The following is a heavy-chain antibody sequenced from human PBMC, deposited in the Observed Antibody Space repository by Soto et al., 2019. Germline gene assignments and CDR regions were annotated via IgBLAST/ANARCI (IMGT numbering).Heavy chain of an antibody. Sequence: ASVKVSCKASGYTFIDYFLHWVRQAPGQGLEWMGWINPNSGSTNYAQKFQGWVTMTRDASISTVYMELNRLRSDDTAVYYCARVTATSPDAWLDPWGQGTLVTVSS. D-gene: IGHD4-4*01. CDR1: GYTFIDYF. V-gene: IGHV1-2*04. J-gene: IGHJ5*02. CDR3: ARVTATSPDAWLDP. CDR2: INPNSGST.